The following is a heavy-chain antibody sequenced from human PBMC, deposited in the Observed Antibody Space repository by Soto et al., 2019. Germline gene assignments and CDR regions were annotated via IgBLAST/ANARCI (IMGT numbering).Heavy chain of an antibody. Sequence: QVQLVQSGAEVKKPGASVKVSCKASGYTFTSYDINWVRQATGQGLEWMGWMNPNSGNTGYAQKFQGRVTMIRNTPISTAYMELSSLRSEDTAVYYCARGLSWEGYDFWSGYYMLRGEGDYYYYMDVWGKGTTVTVSS. V-gene: IGHV1-8*01. J-gene: IGHJ6*03. CDR2: MNPNSGNT. CDR1: GYTFTSYD. D-gene: IGHD3-3*01. CDR3: ARGLSWEGYDFWSGYYMLRGEGDYYYYMDV.